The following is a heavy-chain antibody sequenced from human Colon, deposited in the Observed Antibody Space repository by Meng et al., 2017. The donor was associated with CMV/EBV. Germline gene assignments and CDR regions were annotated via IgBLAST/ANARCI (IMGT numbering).Heavy chain of an antibody. V-gene: IGHV4-34*01. CDR1: GGSFSGYY. J-gene: IGHJ4*02. Sequence: QVQLQQGGAGLLKPSEALSLTCAAYGGSFSGYYWSWILQPPGKGLEWIGEINHSGSTNYNPSRKSRVTISVDTSKNQFSLKLSSVTAADTAVYYCARTDYYDFGWGQGTLVTVSS. CDR2: INHSGST. D-gene: IGHD3-3*01. CDR3: ARTDYYDFG.